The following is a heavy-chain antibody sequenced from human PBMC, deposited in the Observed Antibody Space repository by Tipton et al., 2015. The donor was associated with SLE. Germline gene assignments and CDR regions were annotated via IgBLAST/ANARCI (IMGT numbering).Heavy chain of an antibody. D-gene: IGHD3-3*01. Sequence: LRLSCTVSGGSISSYYWSWIRQPPGKGLEWIGYIYYSGSTNYNPSLKSRVTISVDTSKNQFSLKLSSVTAADTAVYYCARIEQGGIREWFRDWGQGTLVTVSS. CDR1: GGSISSYY. J-gene: IGHJ4*02. CDR3: ARIEQGGIREWFRD. CDR2: IYYSGST. V-gene: IGHV4-59*08.